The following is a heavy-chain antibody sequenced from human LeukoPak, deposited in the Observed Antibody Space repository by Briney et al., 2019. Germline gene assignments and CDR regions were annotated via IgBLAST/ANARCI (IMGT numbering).Heavy chain of an antibody. CDR1: GGSFSGYY. V-gene: IGHV4-34*01. CDR2: INHSGST. J-gene: IGHJ4*02. Sequence: SETPSLTCAVYGGSFSGYYWSWTRQPPGKGLEWIGEINHSGSTNYNPSLKSRVTISVDTSKNQFSLKLSSVTAADTAVYYCARGFSYGYDYFDYWGQGTLVTVSS. D-gene: IGHD5-18*01. CDR3: ARGFSYGYDYFDY.